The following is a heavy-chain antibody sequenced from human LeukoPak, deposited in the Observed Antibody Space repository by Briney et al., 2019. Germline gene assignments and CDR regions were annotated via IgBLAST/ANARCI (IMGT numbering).Heavy chain of an antibody. CDR3: ARDRAAAVYFQH. J-gene: IGHJ1*01. V-gene: IGHV3-74*01. D-gene: IGHD6-13*01. CDR2: INSDGSST. CDR1: GFTFSSYW. Sequence: GGSLRLSCAASGFTFSSYWMHWVRQAPGKGLVWVSRINSDGSSTSYADSVKGRFTISRDNAKNTLYLQMNSLRAEDTAMYYCARDRAAAVYFQHWGQGTLVTVSS.